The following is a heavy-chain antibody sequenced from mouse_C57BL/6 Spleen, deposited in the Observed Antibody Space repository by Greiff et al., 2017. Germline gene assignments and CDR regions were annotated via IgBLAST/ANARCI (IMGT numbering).Heavy chain of an antibody. CDR2: ISSGSSTI. CDR1: GFTFSDYG. J-gene: IGHJ2*01. Sequence: VMLVESGGGLVKPGGSLKLSCAASGFTFSDYGMHWVRQAPEKGLEWVAYISSGSSTIYYADTVKGRFTISRDNAKNTLFLQMTSLRSEDTAMYYCASGTGTGYWGQGTTLTVSS. V-gene: IGHV5-17*01. D-gene: IGHD4-1*01. CDR3: ASGTGTGY.